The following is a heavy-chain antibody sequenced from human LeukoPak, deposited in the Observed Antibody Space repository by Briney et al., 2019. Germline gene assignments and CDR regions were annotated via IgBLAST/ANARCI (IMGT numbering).Heavy chain of an antibody. CDR1: GFTFSSYE. CDR2: ISSSGSTI. J-gene: IGHJ4*02. Sequence: PGGSLRLSCAASGFTFSSYEMNWVRQAPGKGLEWVSYISSSGSTIYYADSVKGRFTISRGNAKNSLYLQMNSLRAEDTAVYYCASSTPLTSFDYWGQGTLVTVSS. V-gene: IGHV3-48*03. D-gene: IGHD3-10*01. CDR3: ASSTPLTSFDY.